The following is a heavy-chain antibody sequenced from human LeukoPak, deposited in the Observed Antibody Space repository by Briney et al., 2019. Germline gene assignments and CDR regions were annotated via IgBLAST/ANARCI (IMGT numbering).Heavy chain of an antibody. CDR2: SSIIISYR. V-gene: IGHV3-21*01. CDR3: ARDLRFDGYRYGSLFYFDY. Sequence: PGGSLRLSCAASGFTFSSYSMNWGRQGPVKGLGLVSSSSIIISYRYYEDSVKRRFTISRDNAKNSLYLQMHSLRAEDTAVYYCARDLRFDGYRYGSLFYFDYWGQGTLVTVSS. D-gene: IGHD5-18*01. CDR1: GFTFSSYS. J-gene: IGHJ4*02.